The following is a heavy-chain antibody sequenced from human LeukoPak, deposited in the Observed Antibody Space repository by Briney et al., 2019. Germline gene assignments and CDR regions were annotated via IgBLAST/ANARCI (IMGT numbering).Heavy chain of an antibody. D-gene: IGHD2-2*01. J-gene: IGHJ4*02. V-gene: IGHV3-23*01. CDR2: ISGSGGST. CDR1: GFTFSSYG. CDR3: AKYAPIRRVVGSYYFDY. Sequence: GGSLRLSCAASGFTFSSYGMSWVRQAPGKGLEWVSAISGSGGSTYYADSVKGRFTISRDNSKNTLYLQMNSLRAEDTAVYYCAKYAPIRRVVGSYYFDYWGQGTLVTVSS.